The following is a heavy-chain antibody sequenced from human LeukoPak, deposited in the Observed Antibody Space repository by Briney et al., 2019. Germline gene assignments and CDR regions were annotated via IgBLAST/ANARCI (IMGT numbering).Heavy chain of an antibody. CDR2: ISYDGSNK. CDR1: GFTLSSYA. CDR3: ARVIGSY. J-gene: IGHJ4*02. V-gene: IGHV3-30-3*01. Sequence: GGSLRLSCAASGFTLSSYAMNWVRQAPGKGLEGVAVISYDGSNKYYADSVKGRFTISRDNSNTTLYLQMNSLRAEDTAVYFCARVIGSYWGQGTLVTVSS.